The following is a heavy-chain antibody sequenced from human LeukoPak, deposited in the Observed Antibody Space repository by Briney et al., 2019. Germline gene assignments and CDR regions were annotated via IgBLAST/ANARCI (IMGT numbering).Heavy chain of an antibody. Sequence: GGTLRLSCAAPGFTFSSYGMSWVRQAPGKGLEWVSAISGSGGSTNYADSVKGRFTISRDNSKNTLYLQMNSLRAEDSAVYYCAKNYGSGSSVKYYYYMDVWGKGTTVTVSS. J-gene: IGHJ6*03. V-gene: IGHV3-23*01. CDR2: ISGSGGST. D-gene: IGHD3-10*01. CDR3: AKNYGSGSSVKYYYYMDV. CDR1: GFTFSSYG.